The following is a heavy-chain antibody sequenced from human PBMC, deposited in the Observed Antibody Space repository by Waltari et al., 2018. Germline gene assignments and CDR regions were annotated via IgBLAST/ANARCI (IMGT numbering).Heavy chain of an antibody. V-gene: IGHV3-48*04. CDR1: GFTFSSYS. CDR3: ARDFYYCSGGSCRLYDAFDI. CDR2: ISSSSSTI. D-gene: IGHD2-15*01. Sequence: EVQLVESGGGLVQPGGSLRLSCAAAGFTFSSYSMNWVRQAPGKGRGWVSYISSSSSTIYYADSVKGRFTISRDNAKNSLYLQMNSLRAEDTAVYYCARDFYYCSGGSCRLYDAFDIWGQGTMVTVSS. J-gene: IGHJ3*02.